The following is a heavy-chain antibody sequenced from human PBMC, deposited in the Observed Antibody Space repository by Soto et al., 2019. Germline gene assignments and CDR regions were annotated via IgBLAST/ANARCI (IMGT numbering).Heavy chain of an antibody. CDR2: MNPDPGNT. J-gene: IGHJ4*02. Sequence: QVQLVQSGAEVKKPGASVKVSCKASGYSFTSYEIIWVRQATGQGLEWLGWMNPDPGNTGYGEKFQGRITLTRNTAISTAYMELRSLRYEDTAVYYCATWTALGGYWGQGTLVTVSS. V-gene: IGHV1-8*01. D-gene: IGHD7-27*01. CDR3: ATWTALGGY. CDR1: GYSFTSYE.